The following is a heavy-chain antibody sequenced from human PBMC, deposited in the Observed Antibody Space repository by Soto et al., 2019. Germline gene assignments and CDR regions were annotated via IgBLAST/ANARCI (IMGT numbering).Heavy chain of an antibody. J-gene: IGHJ5*02. CDR1: GYTFTSYG. CDR3: ARDEGYKWNYGGSWFDP. D-gene: IGHD1-7*01. V-gene: IGHV1-18*01. CDR2: FSAYNGNT. Sequence: QVQLVQSGAEVKKPGASVKVSGKASGYTFTSYGISWVRQAPGQGLEWMGGFSAYNGNTNYAQKLQGRVNMTTATSTSKAYRELRSLRSDDTAVYYCARDEGYKWNYGGSWFDPWGQGTLVTVSS.